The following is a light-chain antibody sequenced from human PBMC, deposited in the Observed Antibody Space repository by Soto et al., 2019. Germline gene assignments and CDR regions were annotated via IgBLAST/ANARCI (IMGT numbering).Light chain of an antibody. Sequence: QSVLTQPPSVSGAPGQRVTLSCTGNSSNLGAGYDVHWYQQLPGAAPKLVIFGNRNRPSGVPERFSGSKSGTSASLAITGLQAEDEADYYCKAYAYSSTAMVFGGGTKLTVL. CDR1: SSNLGAGYD. CDR3: KAYAYSSTAMV. V-gene: IGLV1-40*01. J-gene: IGLJ3*02. CDR2: GNR.